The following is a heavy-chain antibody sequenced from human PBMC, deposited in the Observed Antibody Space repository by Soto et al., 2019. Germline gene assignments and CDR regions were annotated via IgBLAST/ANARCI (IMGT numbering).Heavy chain of an antibody. CDR3: GHKKQLPGSDYYFYGINV. Sequence: QITLKESGPTLVKPTQTLTLTCTVSGFSLNSKGVGVGWIRQPPGKAPEWLALVFWDDDKRYSPSLKSRLTLTRDTSKNQVVLTMTNMEPVDTATYFCGHKKQLPGSDYYFYGINVWGQGTTVTVS. J-gene: IGHJ6*02. V-gene: IGHV2-5*02. D-gene: IGHD2-2*01. CDR2: VFWDDDK. CDR1: GFSLNSKGVG.